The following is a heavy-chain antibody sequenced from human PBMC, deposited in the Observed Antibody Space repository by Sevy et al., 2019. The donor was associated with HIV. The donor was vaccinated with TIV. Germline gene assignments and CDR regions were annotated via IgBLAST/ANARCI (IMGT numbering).Heavy chain of an antibody. D-gene: IGHD5-12*01. CDR1: GLTFDDYA. Sequence: GGSLRLSCAASGLTFDDYAMHWVRQAPGKGLEWVSGISWNSGSIGYADSVKGRFTISRDNAKNSLYLQMNSLRAEDTALYYCAKGGGLRGYYYYYGMDVWGQGTTVTVSS. V-gene: IGHV3-9*01. CDR2: ISWNSGSI. J-gene: IGHJ6*02. CDR3: AKGGGLRGYYYYYGMDV.